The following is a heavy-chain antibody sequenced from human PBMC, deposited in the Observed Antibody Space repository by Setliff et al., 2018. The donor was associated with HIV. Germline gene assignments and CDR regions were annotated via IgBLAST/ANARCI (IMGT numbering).Heavy chain of an antibody. CDR2: INPSSGDT. CDR1: GYQFTAYY. D-gene: IGHD5-18*01. Sequence: ASVKVSCKASGYQFTAYYMHWVRQAPGQGLEWLGWINPSSGDTNYAQRFRGRVTMTRDTSISTAYMELSRLRSDDTAVFYCARAPGPPWIQLWLTYFDYWGRGTLVTVSS. CDR3: ARAPGPPWIQLWLTYFDY. J-gene: IGHJ4*02. V-gene: IGHV1-2*02.